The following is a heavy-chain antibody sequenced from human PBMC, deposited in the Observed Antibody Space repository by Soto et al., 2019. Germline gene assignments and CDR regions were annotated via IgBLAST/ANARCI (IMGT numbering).Heavy chain of an antibody. CDR3: ARDDGYYGSGSYYSPFDY. V-gene: IGHV3-30-3*01. Sequence: PGGSLRLSCAASGFTFSSYAMHWVRQAPGKGLEWVAVISYDGSNKYYADSVKGRFTSSRDNSKNTLYLQMNSLRAEDTAVYYCARDDGYYGSGSYYSPFDYWGQGTMVTVSS. D-gene: IGHD3-10*01. J-gene: IGHJ4*02. CDR1: GFTFSSYA. CDR2: ISYDGSNK.